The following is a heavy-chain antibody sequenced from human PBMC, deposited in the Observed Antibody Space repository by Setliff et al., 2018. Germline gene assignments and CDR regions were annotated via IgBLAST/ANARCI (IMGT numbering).Heavy chain of an antibody. V-gene: IGHV3-48*04. CDR1: GPTFSRYS. CDR2: ISSSNSGM. D-gene: IGHD1-1*01. J-gene: IGHJ6*03. Sequence: LRLSCAAPGPTFSRYSMNWVRQAPGKGLEWISYISSSNSGMYYADSVKGRFTISRDNAKNTLYLQMNSLRAEDTAVYYCARGPWKHSAYYYYYYMDVWGKGTTVTVSS. CDR3: ARGPWKHSAYYYYYYMDV.